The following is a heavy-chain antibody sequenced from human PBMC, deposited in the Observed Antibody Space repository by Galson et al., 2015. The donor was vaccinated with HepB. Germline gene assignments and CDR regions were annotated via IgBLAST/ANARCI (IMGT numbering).Heavy chain of an antibody. J-gene: IGHJ6*02. CDR3: AKGMALRFLEWSGEYYYGVDV. V-gene: IGHV3-30*18. Sequence: SLRLSCAASGFTFSSFGMHWVRQAPGKGLEWVAVISYDGTNKYHADSVKGGSAISRDDSKNTLFRQMNSLRVEDTAVYYCAKGMALRFLEWSGEYYYGVDVWGQGTTVTVSS. CDR1: GFTFSSFG. CDR2: ISYDGTNK. D-gene: IGHD3-3*01.